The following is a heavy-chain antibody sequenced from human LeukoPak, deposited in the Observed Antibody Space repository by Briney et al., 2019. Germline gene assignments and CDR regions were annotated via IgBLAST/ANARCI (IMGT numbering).Heavy chain of an antibody. V-gene: IGHV3-66*01. J-gene: IGHJ4*02. CDR3: TRDQTPYY. CDR2: IYSCGST. Sequence: GGSLRLSCAASGFTVSSNYMSWVRQAPGKGLEWVSVIYSCGSTYYADSVKGRFTISRDDSNSIAYLEMDSLKTDDTAVYYCTRDQTPYYWGQGTLVTVSS. CDR1: GFTVSSNY.